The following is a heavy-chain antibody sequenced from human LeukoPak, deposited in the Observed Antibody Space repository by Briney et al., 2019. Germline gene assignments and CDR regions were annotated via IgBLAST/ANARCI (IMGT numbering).Heavy chain of an antibody. CDR3: ARRHHFGFLDS. J-gene: IGHJ4*02. D-gene: IGHD3-10*01. Sequence: PGGSLRLPCAASGVMFPSYWMTWVRQAPGKGLEWVANIKQDGSEKYYVDSVKGRFTISRDNAKNSVHLQMNSPRAEDTAVYYCARRHHFGFLDSWGQGTLVTVSS. CDR1: GVMFPSYW. CDR2: IKQDGSEK. V-gene: IGHV3-7*04.